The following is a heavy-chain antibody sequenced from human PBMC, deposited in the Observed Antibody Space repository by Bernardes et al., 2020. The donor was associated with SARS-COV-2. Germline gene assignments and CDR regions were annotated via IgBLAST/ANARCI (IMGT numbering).Heavy chain of an antibody. Sequence: GGSLRLSCAASGLTFSNHIMIWVRQAPGRGLEWVSSISGSGGSTYYADSVKGRFTISRDNSKNTLYLQMNSLRAEDTALYYCAKEDLGPRYDHWGQGTLVTVSS. J-gene: IGHJ4*02. CDR1: GLTFSNHI. CDR2: ISGSGGST. D-gene: IGHD1-26*01. CDR3: AKEDLGPRYDH. V-gene: IGHV3-23*01.